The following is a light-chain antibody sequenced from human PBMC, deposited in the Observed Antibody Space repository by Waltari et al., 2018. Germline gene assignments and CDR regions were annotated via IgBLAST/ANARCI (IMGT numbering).Light chain of an antibody. CDR3: SSYRSSTTLKYV. CDR2: EVT. Sequence: QSALTQPASVSGSPGQSITISCTGTSSDVGGYNYVSWYQQHPGNVPKLMIYEVTNRPSGVSDRFSGSKSGNTASLTISGLQAEDEADYYCSSYRSSTTLKYVFGTGTKVTVL. CDR1: SSDVGGYNY. J-gene: IGLJ1*01. V-gene: IGLV2-14*01.